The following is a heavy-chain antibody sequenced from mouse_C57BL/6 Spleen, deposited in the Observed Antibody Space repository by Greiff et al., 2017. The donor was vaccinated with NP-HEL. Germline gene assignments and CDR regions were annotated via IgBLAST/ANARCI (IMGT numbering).Heavy chain of an antibody. Sequence: VQLKESGAELVKPGASVKLSCTASGFNIKDYYMHWVKQRTEQGLEWIGRIDPEDGETKSAPKFQGKATITADTSSNTAYLQLSSLTSEDTAVYYCARYDGYFDWYFDVWGTGTTVTVSS. V-gene: IGHV14-2*01. CDR1: GFNIKDYY. CDR3: ARYDGYFDWYFDV. CDR2: IDPEDGET. J-gene: IGHJ1*03. D-gene: IGHD2-3*01.